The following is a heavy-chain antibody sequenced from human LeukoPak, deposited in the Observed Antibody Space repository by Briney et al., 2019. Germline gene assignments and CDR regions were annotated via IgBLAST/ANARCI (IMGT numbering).Heavy chain of an antibody. V-gene: IGHV3-74*01. CDR3: TRNPGMDV. CDR1: GFTFSTYW. Sequence: GGSLRLSCAASGFTFSTYWMHWVRQAPGKGLVWVSRINGDGSSSTYADSVKGRSTISRDNAKNTLYLQMNSLRTEDTAVYYCTRNPGMDVWGQGTTVTVSS. J-gene: IGHJ6*02. CDR2: INGDGSSS.